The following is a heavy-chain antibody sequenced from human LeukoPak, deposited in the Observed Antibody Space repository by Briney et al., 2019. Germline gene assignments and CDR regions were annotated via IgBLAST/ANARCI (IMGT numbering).Heavy chain of an antibody. CDR3: ARDGASYCRGGSCYFGY. Sequence: GGSLRLSCAASGFTFSSYGMHWVRQAPGKGLEWVAVISYDGSNKYYADSVKGRFTISRDNSKNTLYLQMNSLRAEDTAVYYCARDGASYCRGGSCYFGYWGQGTLVTVSS. D-gene: IGHD2-15*01. J-gene: IGHJ4*02. V-gene: IGHV3-30*03. CDR1: GFTFSSYG. CDR2: ISYDGSNK.